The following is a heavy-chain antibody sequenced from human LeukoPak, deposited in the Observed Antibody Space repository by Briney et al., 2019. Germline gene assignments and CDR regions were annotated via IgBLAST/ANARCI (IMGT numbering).Heavy chain of an antibody. CDR2: IWYDGSNK. D-gene: IGHD1-26*01. V-gene: IGHV3-33*06. J-gene: IGHJ4*02. CDR1: GFTFSSFW. Sequence: GGSLRLSCAASGFTFSSFWMNRVRQAPGKGLEWVAVIWYDGSNKYYADSVKGRFTISRDNSKNTLYLQMNSLRAEDTAVYYCAKDRRAVGALDYWGQGTLVTVSS. CDR3: AKDRRAVGALDY.